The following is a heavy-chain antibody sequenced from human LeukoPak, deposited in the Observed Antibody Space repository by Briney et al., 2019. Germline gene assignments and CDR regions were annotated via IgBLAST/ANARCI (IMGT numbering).Heavy chain of an antibody. CDR2: IYISGRT. V-gene: IGHV4-4*07. J-gene: IGHJ4*01. Sequence: SETLSLTCTVSGGSITNYYWSWIRQPAGKGPEWIGRIYISGRTNYNPSLESRVTLSLDTSKNHFSLKLRSVTAADTAVYYCAKGPYTNFFDSWGHGTLVTVSS. CDR1: GGSITNYY. CDR3: AKGPYTNFFDS. D-gene: IGHD4-11*01.